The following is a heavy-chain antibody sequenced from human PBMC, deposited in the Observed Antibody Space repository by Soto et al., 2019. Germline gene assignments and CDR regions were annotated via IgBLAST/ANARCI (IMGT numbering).Heavy chain of an antibody. CDR1: GFTFSSYD. Sequence: VQLVESGGGLVQPGGSLRLSCAASGFTFSSYDMHWVRQATGKGLEWVSAIGTAGDTYYPGSVKGRFTISRENAKNSLYLQMNSLRAGDTAVYYCARGALRSCTNGVCPYYFDYWGQGTLVTVSS. V-gene: IGHV3-13*01. J-gene: IGHJ4*02. CDR2: IGTAGDT. D-gene: IGHD2-8*01. CDR3: ARGALRSCTNGVCPYYFDY.